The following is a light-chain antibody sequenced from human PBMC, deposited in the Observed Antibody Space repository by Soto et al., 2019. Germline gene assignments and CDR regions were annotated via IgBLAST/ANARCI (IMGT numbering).Light chain of an antibody. CDR2: AAS. J-gene: IGKJ5*01. V-gene: IGKV1-27*01. CDR3: QKYNSDPFT. Sequence: DIQMTQSPSSLSASVGDRVTITRRASQGISNYLAWYQQKPGEVPKLLIYAASTLQSGVPSRFSGSGSGTDFTLTISSLQPEDVATYYCQKYNSDPFTFGQGTRLEIK. CDR1: QGISNY.